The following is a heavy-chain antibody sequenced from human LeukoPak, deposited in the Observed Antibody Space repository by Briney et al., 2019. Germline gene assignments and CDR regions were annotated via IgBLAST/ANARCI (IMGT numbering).Heavy chain of an antibody. J-gene: IGHJ5*02. CDR3: ARGGSLPAATPHNWFDP. CDR2: INPNSGGT. D-gene: IGHD2-2*02. Sequence: ASVKVSCKASGYTFTGYYMHWVRQAPGQGLEWMGWINPNSGGTNYAQKFQGRVTMTRDTSISTAYMELSRLRSDDTAVYYCARGGSLPAATPHNWFDPWGQGTLVTVSS. CDR1: GYTFTGYY. V-gene: IGHV1-2*02.